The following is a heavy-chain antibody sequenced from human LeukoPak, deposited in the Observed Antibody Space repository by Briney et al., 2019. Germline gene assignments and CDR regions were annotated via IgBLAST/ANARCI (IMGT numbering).Heavy chain of an antibody. Sequence: GGSLRLSCAASGFTFSSYSMNWVRQAPGKGLEWVSSISSSSSYIYYADSAKGRFTISRDNAKNSLYLQMNSLRAEDTAVYYCARVPNTAGFYFDYCGQGTLVTVSS. D-gene: IGHD2-8*02. J-gene: IGHJ4*02. CDR2: ISSSSSYI. CDR1: GFTFSSYS. CDR3: ARVPNTAGFYFDY. V-gene: IGHV3-21*01.